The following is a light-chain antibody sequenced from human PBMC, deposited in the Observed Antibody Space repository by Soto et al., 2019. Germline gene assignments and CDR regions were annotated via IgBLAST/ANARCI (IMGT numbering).Light chain of an antibody. CDR3: QQYDILPIT. V-gene: IGKV1-33*01. CDR1: QDINIY. Sequence: DIQMTQSPSSLFASVGDRFTITCQATQDINIYLNWCQQKPGKAPNRLIYDASNLEIGVPSRFSGSGSGTHFTFTISSLQTEDIGTYYCQQYDILPITFGRGTRLEI. J-gene: IGKJ5*01. CDR2: DAS.